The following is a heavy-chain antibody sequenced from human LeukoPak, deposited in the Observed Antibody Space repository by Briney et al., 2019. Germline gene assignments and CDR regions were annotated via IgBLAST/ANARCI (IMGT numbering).Heavy chain of an antibody. CDR1: GFTITNQG. Sequence: GGSLRLSCATSGFTITNQGVHWVRQAPGKGLEWVAFLRYDGTTKSYADSVKGRFIISRDNSKNTLYLQMNSLRVEDTAVYYCAKRGDTTSSYSFDYWGQGTLVTVSS. CDR3: AKRGDTTSSYSFDY. V-gene: IGHV3-30*02. CDR2: LRYDGTTK. J-gene: IGHJ4*02. D-gene: IGHD6-6*01.